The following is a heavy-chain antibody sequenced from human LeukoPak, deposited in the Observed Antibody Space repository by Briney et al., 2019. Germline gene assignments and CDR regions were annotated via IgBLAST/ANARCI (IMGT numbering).Heavy chain of an antibody. CDR3: ATTRPGDSSGYYAY. CDR2: IIPIFGTA. J-gene: IGHJ4*02. V-gene: IGHV1-69*13. CDR1: RGTFSSYA. D-gene: IGHD3-22*01. Sequence: SVKVSCKASRGTFSSYAISWVRQAPGQGLEWMGGIIPIFGTANYAQKFQGRVTITADESTSTAYMELSSLRSEDTAVYYCATTRPGDSSGYYAYWGQGTLVTVSS.